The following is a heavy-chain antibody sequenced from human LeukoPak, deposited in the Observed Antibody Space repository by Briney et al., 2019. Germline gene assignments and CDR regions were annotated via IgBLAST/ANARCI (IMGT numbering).Heavy chain of an antibody. J-gene: IGHJ1*01. CDR3: ARVGVVPAAPVQH. Sequence: SETLSLTCTVSGGSISSYYWSWIRQPAGKGPEWIGRIYTSGSTNYNPSLKSRVTMSVDTSKTQFSLMLSSVTAADTAVYYCARVGVVPAAPVQHWGQGTLVTVSS. D-gene: IGHD2-2*01. V-gene: IGHV4-4*07. CDR2: IYTSGST. CDR1: GGSISSYY.